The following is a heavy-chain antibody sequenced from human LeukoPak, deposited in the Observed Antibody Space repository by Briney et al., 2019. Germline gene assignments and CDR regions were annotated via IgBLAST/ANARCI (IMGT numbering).Heavy chain of an antibody. Sequence: PGGSLRLSCAASGFTFSNNWMTWVRQAPGKGLEWVASVKKDGSEKYYVDSVKGRFTISRDNAKNTLYLQMNSLRAEDTAVYYCARDRHYYDSSGYGDYWGQGTLVTVSS. V-gene: IGHV3-7*01. D-gene: IGHD3-22*01. J-gene: IGHJ4*02. CDR3: ARDRHYYDSSGYGDY. CDR2: VKKDGSEK. CDR1: GFTFSNNW.